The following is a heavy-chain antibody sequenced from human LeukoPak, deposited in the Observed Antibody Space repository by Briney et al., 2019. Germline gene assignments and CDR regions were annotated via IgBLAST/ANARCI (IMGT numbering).Heavy chain of an antibody. CDR2: IKLDGSEK. V-gene: IGHV3-7*03. J-gene: IGHJ4*02. CDR1: GFTFGKYW. CDR3: ASRHCSGGGCYFAGADPFDY. D-gene: IGHD2-15*01. Sequence: GGSLRLSCVASGFTFGKYWMSWVRQAPGKGLEWVANIKLDGSEKNYVDSVKGRFTISRDTSKNTLYLQMNSLRAEDTAVYYCASRHCSGGGCYFAGADPFDYWGQGTLVTVSS.